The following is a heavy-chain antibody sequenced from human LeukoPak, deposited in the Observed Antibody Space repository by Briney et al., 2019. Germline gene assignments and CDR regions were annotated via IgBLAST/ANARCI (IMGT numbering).Heavy chain of an antibody. CDR3: ARGATAGWALGY. Sequence: ASVKVSCKASGYTFTVYAMHWVRQAPGQRLEWMGWINAGNGNTRYSQEFQGRVTITRDRSASTAYMELSSLRSEDTAVYYCARGATAGWALGYWGQGTLVTVSS. J-gene: IGHJ4*02. V-gene: IGHV1-3*01. CDR1: GYTFTVYA. D-gene: IGHD6-13*01. CDR2: INAGNGNT.